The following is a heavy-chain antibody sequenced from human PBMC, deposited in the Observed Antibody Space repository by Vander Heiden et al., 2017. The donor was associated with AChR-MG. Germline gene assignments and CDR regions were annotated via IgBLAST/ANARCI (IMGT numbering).Heavy chain of an antibody. D-gene: IGHD2-15*01. J-gene: IGHJ4*02. CDR2: IRSKANSYAT. V-gene: IGHV3-73*02. CDR1: GFTFSGSA. CDR3: TREPGYCSGGSCYEFDY. Sequence: EVQLVESGGGLVQPGGSLKLSCAASGFTFSGSAMHWVRQASGKGLEWVGRIRSKANSYATAYAASVKGRFTISRDDSKNTAYLQMNSLKTEDTAVYYCTREPGYCSGGSCYEFDYWGQGTLVTVSS.